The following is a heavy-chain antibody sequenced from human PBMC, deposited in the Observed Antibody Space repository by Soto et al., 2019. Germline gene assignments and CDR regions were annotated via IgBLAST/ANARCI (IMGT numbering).Heavy chain of an antibody. CDR1: GGSISGNSYY. V-gene: IGHV4-39*07. CDR2: IYYSGST. Sequence: SETLSLTCTVSGGSISGNSYYWAWIRQPPGKGLEWIGNIYYSGSTYYNPSLKSRVTISVDTSKNQFSLKLSSVTAADTAVYYCAREVLYYDILTGYYLYYFDYWGQGTLVTVSS. D-gene: IGHD3-9*01. J-gene: IGHJ4*02. CDR3: AREVLYYDILTGYYLYYFDY.